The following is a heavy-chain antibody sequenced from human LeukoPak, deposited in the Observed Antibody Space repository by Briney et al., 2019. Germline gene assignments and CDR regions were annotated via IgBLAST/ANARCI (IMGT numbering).Heavy chain of an antibody. J-gene: IGHJ4*02. Sequence: TGGSLRLSCAASGFTFSSYAMHWVRQAPGKGLEWVAVISYDGSNKYYADSVKGRFTISRDNSKNTLYLQMNSLRAEDTAVYYCAKEDYYGSGSYDDYWGQGTLVTVSS. CDR3: AKEDYYGSGSYDDY. CDR1: GFTFSSYA. D-gene: IGHD3-10*01. V-gene: IGHV3-30*04. CDR2: ISYDGSNK.